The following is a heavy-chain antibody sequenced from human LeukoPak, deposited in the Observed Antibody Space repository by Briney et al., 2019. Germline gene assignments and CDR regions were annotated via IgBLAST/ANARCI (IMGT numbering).Heavy chain of an antibody. J-gene: IGHJ4*02. CDR3: ARTTVTTRRYDY. CDR2: INPNSGGT. D-gene: IGHD4-11*01. Sequence: GASVKVSCKASGYTFTGYYMHWVRQAPGQGLEWMGWINPNSGGTNYAQKFQGRVTMTRDTSIGTAYMELSRLRSDDTAVYYCARTTVTTRRYDYWGQGTLVTVSS. CDR1: GYTFTGYY. V-gene: IGHV1-2*02.